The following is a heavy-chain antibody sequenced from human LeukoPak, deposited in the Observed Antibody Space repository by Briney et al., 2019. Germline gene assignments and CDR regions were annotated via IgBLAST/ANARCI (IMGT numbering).Heavy chain of an antibody. Sequence: GGSLRLSCAASGFTFSSYSMNWVRQAPGKGLEWVSSIISSSSYTYYGDSVKGRFTISRDNAKNSLYLQMNSLRAEDTAVYYCASTKRFYGAFDIWGQGTMVTVSS. J-gene: IGHJ3*02. CDR2: IISSSSYT. V-gene: IGHV3-21*04. CDR1: GFTFSSYS. CDR3: ASTKRFYGAFDI. D-gene: IGHD2-2*01.